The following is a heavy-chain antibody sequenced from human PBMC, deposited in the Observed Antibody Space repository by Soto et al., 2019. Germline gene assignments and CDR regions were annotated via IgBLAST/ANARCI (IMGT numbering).Heavy chain of an antibody. CDR2: IYYSGST. Sequence: SDKLSLTSTFTGRSISSSGYYWSWIRKHPGKGLEWSGYIYYSGSTYYNPSLKSRVTISVDTSKNQFSLKLSSVTAADTAVYYCAREWRDCSSTSCFDFDIWGQGTMIT. CDR1: GRSISSSGYY. J-gene: IGHJ3*02. V-gene: IGHV4-31*03. CDR3: AREWRDCSSTSCFDFDI. D-gene: IGHD2-2*01.